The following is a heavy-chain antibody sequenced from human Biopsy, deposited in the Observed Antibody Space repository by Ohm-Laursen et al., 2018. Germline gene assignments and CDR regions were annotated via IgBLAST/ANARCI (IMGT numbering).Heavy chain of an antibody. CDR2: ISSDGTKE. CDR3: ARGPSGVATIG. V-gene: IGHV3-30*03. D-gene: IGHD5-24*01. CDR1: GFTFDDYA. J-gene: IGHJ4*02. Sequence: SLRLSCAASGFTFDDYAMHWVRQGPGKGLEWVSVISSDGTKELYADSVKGRFTISRDNSKNTLYLQMNSLRVEDTAVYYCARGPSGVATIGRGQGTLVTVSS.